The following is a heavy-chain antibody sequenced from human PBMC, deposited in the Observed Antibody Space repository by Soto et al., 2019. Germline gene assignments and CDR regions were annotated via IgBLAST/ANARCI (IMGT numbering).Heavy chain of an antibody. CDR1: GFTFDDYA. CDR3: AKDRSYSGANQGNYFDY. J-gene: IGHJ4*02. V-gene: IGHV3-9*01. CDR2: ISWNSGSI. D-gene: IGHD1-26*01. Sequence: LRLSCAASGFTFDDYAMHWVRQAPGKGLEWVSGISWNSGSIGYADPVKGRFTISRDNAKNSLYLQMNSLRAEDTALYYCAKDRSYSGANQGNYFDYWGQGTLVTVSS.